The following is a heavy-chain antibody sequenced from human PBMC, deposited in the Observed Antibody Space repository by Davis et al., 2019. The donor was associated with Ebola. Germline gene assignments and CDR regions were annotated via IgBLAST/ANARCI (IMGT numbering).Heavy chain of an antibody. Sequence: GESLKISCAASGFTFSSYAMSWVRQAPGKGLEWVSAISVSGGSTYYADSVKGRFTISRDNSKNTLYLQMISLKTEDTAVYYCTTDLHDYVWGSYRRLDFDYWGQGTLVTVSS. D-gene: IGHD3-16*01. CDR3: TTDLHDYVWGSYRRLDFDY. V-gene: IGHV3-23*01. CDR1: GFTFSSYA. CDR2: ISVSGGST. J-gene: IGHJ4*02.